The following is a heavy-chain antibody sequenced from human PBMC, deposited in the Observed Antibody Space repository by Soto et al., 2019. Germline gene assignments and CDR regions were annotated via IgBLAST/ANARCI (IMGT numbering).Heavy chain of an antibody. D-gene: IGHD3-22*01. CDR3: ARDQPYYDDKSGYEGYYGMDV. CDR2: IWYDGSTT. Sequence: QVQLVESGGGVDQPGRSLRLSCAASGFTFSTYGMHWVRQAPGKGLEWVAGIWYDGSTTYYADFVKGRFTVSRDNSKNTLDLQMNSLRAEDTAVYYCARDQPYYDDKSGYEGYYGMDVWGQGTTVTVAS. V-gene: IGHV3-33*01. J-gene: IGHJ6*02. CDR1: GFTFSTYG.